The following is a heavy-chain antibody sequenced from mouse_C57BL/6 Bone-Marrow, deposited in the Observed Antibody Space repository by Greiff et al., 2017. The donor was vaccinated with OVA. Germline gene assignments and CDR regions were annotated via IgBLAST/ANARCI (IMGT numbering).Heavy chain of an antibody. J-gene: IGHJ1*03. CDR3: ARGDYPWYFDV. Sequence: QVQLKQSGAELVRPGSSVKLSCKASGYTFTSYWMHWVKQRPIQGLEWIGNIDPSDSETHYNQKFKDKATLTVDKSSSTAYMQLSSLTSEDSAVYYCARGDYPWYFDVWGTGTTVTVSS. CDR1: GYTFTSYW. D-gene: IGHD2-4*01. CDR2: IDPSDSET. V-gene: IGHV1-52*01.